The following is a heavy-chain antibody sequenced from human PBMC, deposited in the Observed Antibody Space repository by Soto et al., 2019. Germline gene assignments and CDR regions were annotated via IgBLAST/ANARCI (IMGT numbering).Heavy chain of an antibody. CDR3: ASHMITRYPLLSQFDY. J-gene: IGHJ4*02. V-gene: IGHV1-69*13. CDR1: GGTFSSYA. Sequence: GASVKVSCKASGGTFSSYAISWVRQAPGQGLEWMGGIIPIFGTANYAQKFQGRVTITADESTSTAYMELSSLRSEDTAVYYCASHMITRYPLLSQFDYWGQGTLVTVSS. CDR2: IIPIFGTA. D-gene: IGHD3-16*01.